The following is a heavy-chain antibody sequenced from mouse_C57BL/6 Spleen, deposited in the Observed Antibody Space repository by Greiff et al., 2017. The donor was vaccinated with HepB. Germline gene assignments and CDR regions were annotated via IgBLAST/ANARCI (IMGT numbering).Heavy chain of an antibody. CDR2: IDPSDSYT. Sequence: LVRPGTSVKLSCKASGYTFTSYWMHWVKQRPGQGLEWIGVIDPSDSYTNYNQKFKGKATLTVDTSSSTAYMQLSSLSSEDSAVYYCARPFTTVVPDWYFDVWGTGTTVTVSS. CDR1: GYTFTSYW. V-gene: IGHV1-59*01. J-gene: IGHJ1*03. CDR3: ARPFTTVVPDWYFDV. D-gene: IGHD1-1*01.